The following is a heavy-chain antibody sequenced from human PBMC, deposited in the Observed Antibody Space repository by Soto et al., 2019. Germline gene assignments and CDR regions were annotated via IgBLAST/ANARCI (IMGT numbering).Heavy chain of an antibody. D-gene: IGHD3-22*01. CDR3: ARATYYCDSSGYDDYYYYGMDV. J-gene: IGHJ6*02. CDR2: IYYSGST. CDR1: GGSISSYY. V-gene: IGHV4-59*01. Sequence: SETLSLTCTVSGGSISSYYWSWIRQPPGKGLEWIGYIYYSGSTNYNPSLKSRVTISVDTSKNQFSLKLSSVTAADTAVYYCARATYYCDSSGYDDYYYYGMDVWGQGTTVTVSS.